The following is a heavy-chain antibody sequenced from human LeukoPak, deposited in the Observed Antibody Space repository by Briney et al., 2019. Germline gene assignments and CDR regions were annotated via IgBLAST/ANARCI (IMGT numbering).Heavy chain of an antibody. Sequence: SETLSLTCAVSGGSVNYYCWNWIRQPPGKGLEWIGYIYHSGSTYYNPSLKSRVTISVDRSKNHFSLKLSSVTAADTAVYYCASAGAKDVWGKGTTVTVSS. CDR1: GGSVNYYC. CDR2: IYHSGST. J-gene: IGHJ6*04. V-gene: IGHV4-59*02. CDR3: ASAGAKDV.